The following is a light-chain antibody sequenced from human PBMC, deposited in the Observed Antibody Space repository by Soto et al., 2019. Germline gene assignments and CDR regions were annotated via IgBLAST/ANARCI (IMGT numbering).Light chain of an antibody. Sequence: QMTPLPSSLSASVGGCVTITCRASQSISSYLTWYQQKPGKAPKLLIYAASSLQSGVPSRFSGSGSGTDFTLTISSLQPEDFATYYCQQSCNTPPTFGQGTKVDIK. CDR2: AAS. V-gene: IGKV1-39*01. J-gene: IGKJ1*01. CDR3: QQSCNTPPT. CDR1: QSISSY.